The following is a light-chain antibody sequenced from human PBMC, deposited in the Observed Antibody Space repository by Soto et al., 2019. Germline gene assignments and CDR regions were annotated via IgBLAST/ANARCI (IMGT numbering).Light chain of an antibody. Sequence: QSFLTQPPSVSGSPGQSVTISCTGTSTDFVSYNRVSWYQQPPGTAPKLIIYEASNRPSGVPDRFSGSKSGNTASLTISGLQAADEADYYCSLYTSENTYVFGTGTKV. CDR1: STDFVSYNR. J-gene: IGLJ1*01. CDR2: EAS. CDR3: SLYTSENTYV. V-gene: IGLV2-18*01.